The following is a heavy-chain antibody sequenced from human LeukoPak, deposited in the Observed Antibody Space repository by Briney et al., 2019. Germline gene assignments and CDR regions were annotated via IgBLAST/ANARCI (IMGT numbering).Heavy chain of an antibody. CDR3: ARGGYCSSTSCYTEYYFDY. CDR2: IYYSGST. CDR1: GGSISSYY. Sequence: SETLSLTCTVSGGSISSYYWSWIRKPPGKGLEWIGYIYYSGSTNYNPSLKSRVTISVDTSKNQFSLKLSSVAAADTAVYYCARGGYCSSTSCYTEYYFDYWGQGTLVTVSS. V-gene: IGHV4-59*01. J-gene: IGHJ4*02. D-gene: IGHD2-2*02.